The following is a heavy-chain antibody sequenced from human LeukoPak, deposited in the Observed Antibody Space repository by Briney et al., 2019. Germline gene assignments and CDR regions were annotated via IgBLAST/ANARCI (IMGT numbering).Heavy chain of an antibody. J-gene: IGHJ4*02. CDR3: XXXXRQRDYFDF. CDR1: GGSISIRNYY. V-gene: IGHV4-39*07. Sequence: KPSETLSLTCTVSGGSISIRNYYWAWIRQPPGRQLEWIGSVYSSGSLYYNPSLKSRVTISVDTTKNQFSLKLNSVTAADTALYXXXXXXRQRDYFDFWGQGARVTVSS. D-gene: IGHD1-1*01. CDR2: VYSSGSL.